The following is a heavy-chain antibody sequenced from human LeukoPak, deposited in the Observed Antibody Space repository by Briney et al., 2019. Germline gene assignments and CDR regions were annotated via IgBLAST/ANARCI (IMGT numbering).Heavy chain of an antibody. CDR2: IKNKANSYIT. J-gene: IGHJ4*02. Sequence: GGSLRLSCAASGFTFSDHFMHWVRQAPGKGREWVGRIKNKANSYITQYAASMEGRFTISRDDSKNSLYLQMSSLKTEDTAMYYCASIRGTLGYWGQGTVVTVSS. CDR3: ASIRGTLGY. CDR1: GFTFSDHF. D-gene: IGHD1-26*01. V-gene: IGHV3-72*01.